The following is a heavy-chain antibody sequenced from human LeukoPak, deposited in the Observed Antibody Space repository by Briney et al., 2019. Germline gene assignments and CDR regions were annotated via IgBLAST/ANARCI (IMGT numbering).Heavy chain of an antibody. D-gene: IGHD1-14*01. CDR2: ISWGGGST. CDR1: GFTFDDYS. J-gene: IGHJ4*02. CDR3: AKDNLRKLTSEYYFDS. V-gene: IGHV3-43*01. Sequence: GGSLRLSCAASGFTFDDYSMHWVRQPPGKGLEWVSLISWGGGSTFYAESVKGRFTISRDNNKNSLYLQINSLRTEDTALYYCAKDNLRKLTSEYYFDSWGQGTLVTVSS.